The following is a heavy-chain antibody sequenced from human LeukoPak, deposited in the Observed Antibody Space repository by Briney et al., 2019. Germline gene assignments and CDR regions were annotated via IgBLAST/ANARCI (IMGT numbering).Heavy chain of an antibody. CDR3: ARHKNYGGRDSFDI. J-gene: IGHJ3*02. V-gene: IGHV4-39*01. D-gene: IGHD4-23*01. CDR1: GGSIRSNSDY. Sequence: PSETLSLTCTVPGGSIRSNSDYWGWIRQPPGKGLEWIGSIFFGGSTSYNPSLRSRVTISVDTSKNQFSLEVRSVTATDTAVFFCARHKNYGGRDSFDIWGRGTMITVSS. CDR2: IFFGGST.